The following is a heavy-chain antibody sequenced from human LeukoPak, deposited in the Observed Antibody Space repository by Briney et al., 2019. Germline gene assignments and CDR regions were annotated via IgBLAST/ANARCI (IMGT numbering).Heavy chain of an antibody. V-gene: IGHV4-4*02. CDR3: AREGGFYRPLDY. CDR2: VHLDGTT. J-gene: IGHJ4*02. Sequence: PSGTLSLTCGVSGGSVASTNSWTWVRQPPGKGLEWIGEVHLDGTTNYNPSLKSRLTMSVDLSENHISLTLTSVTAADTAVYYCAREGGFYRPLDYSGQGTLVTVSS. CDR1: GGSVASTNS. D-gene: IGHD3-3*01.